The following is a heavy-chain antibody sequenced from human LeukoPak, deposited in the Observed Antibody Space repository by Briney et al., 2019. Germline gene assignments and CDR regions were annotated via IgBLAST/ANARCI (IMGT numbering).Heavy chain of an antibody. CDR2: ISAYNGNT. CDR3: ARRGVSDSPYYYYGMDV. D-gene: IGHD3-10*01. V-gene: IGHV1-18*01. CDR1: GYTFTSYG. Sequence: ASVKVSCKASGYTFTSYGISWVRQAPGQGLEWMGWISAYNGNTNYAQKLQGRVTMTTDTSTSTAYMELSRLRSDDTAVYYCARRGVSDSPYYYYGMDVWGQGTTVTVSS. J-gene: IGHJ6*02.